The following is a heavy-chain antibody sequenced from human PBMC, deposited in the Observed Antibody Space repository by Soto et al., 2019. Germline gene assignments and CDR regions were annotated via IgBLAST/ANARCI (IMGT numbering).Heavy chain of an antibody. D-gene: IGHD6-13*01. J-gene: IGHJ6*02. CDR1: GFAFSTYA. CDR3: AKVTKRAAAGRYEYYKYGMDV. CDR2: ISGSGGSS. Sequence: PGGSLRLSCAAPGFAFSTYAMTWVRQAPGKGLEWVSVISGSGGSSYYAASVKGRFTISRDNSKNTLYLQMNGLRAEDTALYYCAKVTKRAAAGRYEYYKYGMDVWGQGTTVTVSS. V-gene: IGHV3-23*01.